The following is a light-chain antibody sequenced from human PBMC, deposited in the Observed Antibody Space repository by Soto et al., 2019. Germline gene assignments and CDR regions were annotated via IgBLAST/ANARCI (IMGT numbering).Light chain of an antibody. Sequence: TQSPGTLFLSPGERTPLFCRANQSDCSTYLAWYQQKPGQAPRPLIYGVCRRATGIPDRFSGSGSGTDFTLTISRLEPEDFAVYYCQQYGNSPNTFGPGTKVDIK. CDR2: GVC. CDR3: QQYGNSPNT. V-gene: IGKV3-20*01. CDR1: QSDCSTY. J-gene: IGKJ3*01.